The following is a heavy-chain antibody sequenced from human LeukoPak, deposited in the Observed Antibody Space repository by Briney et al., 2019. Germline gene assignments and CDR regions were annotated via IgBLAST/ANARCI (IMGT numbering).Heavy chain of an antibody. J-gene: IGHJ5*02. CDR1: GGSISSSRYY. CDR3: ARDDPHVVTIFGVVSPNWFDP. V-gene: IGHV4-39*07. D-gene: IGHD3-3*01. CDR2: ISYSGST. Sequence: PSETLSLTCTVSGGSISSSRYYWGWIRQPPGKGLEWIGSISYSGSTYYNPSLKGRVTISVDTSKNQFSLKVSSVTAADTAVYYCARDDPHVVTIFGVVSPNWFDPWGQGTLVTVSS.